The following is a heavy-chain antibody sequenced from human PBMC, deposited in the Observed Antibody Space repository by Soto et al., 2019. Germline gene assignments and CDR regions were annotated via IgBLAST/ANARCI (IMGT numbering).Heavy chain of an antibody. CDR3: AKEDTGSFDY. CDR1: GFTFSNYA. V-gene: IGHV3-30*04. J-gene: IGHJ4*02. CDR2: ISYDGRNK. Sequence: QVQLVESGGGVVQPGRSLRLSCAASGFTFSNYAMHWVRQAPGKGLEWVAVISYDGRNKYYADSVKGRFTMSRDNSKNPISVQMNSLRAEDTAVYYWAKEDTGSFDYCGQGTLVTVSS. D-gene: IGHD2-8*02.